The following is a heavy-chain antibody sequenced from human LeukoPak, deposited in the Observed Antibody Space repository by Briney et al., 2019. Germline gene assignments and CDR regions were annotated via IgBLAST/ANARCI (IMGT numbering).Heavy chain of an antibody. D-gene: IGHD3-3*01. CDR1: GFTVSSNY. V-gene: IGHV3-53*01. CDR2: IYSGGST. J-gene: IGHJ6*03. CDR3: ARSGLYYYYYYMDV. Sequence: GGSLRLSCAASGFTVSSNYMSWVRQAPGKGLEWVSVIYSGGSTYYADSVKGRFTISRDNSKDTLYLQMNSLRAEDTAVYYCARSGLYYYYYYMDVWGKGTTVTVSS.